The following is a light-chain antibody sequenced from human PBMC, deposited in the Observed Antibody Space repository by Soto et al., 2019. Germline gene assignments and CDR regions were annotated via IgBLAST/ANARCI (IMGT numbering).Light chain of an antibody. Sequence: EIVLTQSPATLSVSPGERATLSCRASQSVSTNLAWYQQKPGQAPRLLIYGAFTRATGIPARFSGTGSGTEFTLPISSLQSEDFAVYFCQQYNIWPPHTFGQGTKLEIK. V-gene: IGKV3-15*01. CDR3: QQYNIWPPHT. CDR1: QSVSTN. CDR2: GAF. J-gene: IGKJ2*01.